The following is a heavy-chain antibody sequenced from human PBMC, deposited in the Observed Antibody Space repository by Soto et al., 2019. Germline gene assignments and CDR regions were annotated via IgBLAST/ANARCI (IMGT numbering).Heavy chain of an antibody. J-gene: IGHJ4*02. CDR2: INADNGNT. V-gene: IGHV1-3*05. CDR3: ARETADDFWSGYYIDY. D-gene: IGHD3-3*01. CDR1: GYTFTNYA. Sequence: QVQLVQSGAEEKKPGASVKVSCKASGYTFTNYAMHWVRQAPGQRLEWMGWINADNGNTKYSQKFQERVTITRDTSASTAYMELSSLRSEDTAVYYCARETADDFWSGYYIDYWGQGTLVTVSS.